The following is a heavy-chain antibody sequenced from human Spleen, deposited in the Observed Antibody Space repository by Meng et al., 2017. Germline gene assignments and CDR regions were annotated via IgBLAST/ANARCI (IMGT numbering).Heavy chain of an antibody. V-gene: IGHV3-23*01. CDR1: GFTFSAYA. CDR3: AKDKASGTASFDY. J-gene: IGHJ4*02. CDR2: TSGSGANT. D-gene: IGHD2-21*01. Sequence: EVQLLESGGGLVQPGRSLRLSCAASGFTFSAYAMTWVRQAPGKGLECVSVTSGSGANTYYADSVKGRFTISRDNSKNTLYLQMNSLRAEDTAVYYCAKDKASGTASFDYWGQGTLVTVSS.